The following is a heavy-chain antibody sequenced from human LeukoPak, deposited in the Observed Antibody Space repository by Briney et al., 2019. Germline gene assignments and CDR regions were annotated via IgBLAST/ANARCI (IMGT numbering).Heavy chain of an antibody. Sequence: PGGSLRLSCAASGFTFSSHSMNWVRPAPGKGLEWVSSISSSSSYKYYADSVKGRFTISRDNAKNSLHLQMNSLRAEDTAVYYCARDVGNWNEHVDSWGQGTLVTVSS. CDR3: ARDVGNWNEHVDS. D-gene: IGHD1-1*01. CDR1: GFTFSSHS. CDR2: ISSSSSYK. V-gene: IGHV3-21*01. J-gene: IGHJ4*02.